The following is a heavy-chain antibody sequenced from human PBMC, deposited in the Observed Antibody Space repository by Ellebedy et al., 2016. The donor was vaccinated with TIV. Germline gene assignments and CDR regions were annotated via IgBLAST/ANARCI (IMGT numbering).Heavy chain of an antibody. V-gene: IGHV3-30-3*01. J-gene: IGHJ6*02. CDR1: GFTFSSYA. Sequence: GGSLRLXXAASGFTFSSYAMHWVRQAPGKGLEWVALISHDGTNKYHADSVKGRFTISRDNSKNTVYLQMNSLRAEDTAVYYCARVQERDTVVRRVVISYYYYSGMDVWGQGTTVTVSS. CDR3: ARVQERDTVVRRVVISYYYYSGMDV. D-gene: IGHD3-10*01. CDR2: ISHDGTNK.